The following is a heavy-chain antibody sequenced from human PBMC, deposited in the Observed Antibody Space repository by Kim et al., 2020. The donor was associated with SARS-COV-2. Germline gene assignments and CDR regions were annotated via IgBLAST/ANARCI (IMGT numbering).Heavy chain of an antibody. J-gene: IGHJ4*02. CDR3: TTAAQQLVYFDY. Sequence: DYAATVKGRFTISRDDSNTPLYLQMNSLKTEDTAVYYCTTAAQQLVYFDYWGQGTLVTVSS. V-gene: IGHV3-15*01. D-gene: IGHD6-13*01.